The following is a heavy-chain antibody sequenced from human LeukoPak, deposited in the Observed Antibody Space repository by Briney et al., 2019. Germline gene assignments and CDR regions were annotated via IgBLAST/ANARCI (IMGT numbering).Heavy chain of an antibody. CDR2: IIPILGIA. Sequence: SVKVSCKASGGTFSSYAISWVRQAPGQGLEWMGRIIPILGIANYAQKFQGRVTITADKSTSTAYMELSSLRSEDTAVYYCARVGIAAAANWFNPWGQGTLVTVSS. CDR3: ARVGIAAAANWFNP. J-gene: IGHJ5*02. D-gene: IGHD6-13*01. CDR1: GGTFSSYA. V-gene: IGHV1-69*04.